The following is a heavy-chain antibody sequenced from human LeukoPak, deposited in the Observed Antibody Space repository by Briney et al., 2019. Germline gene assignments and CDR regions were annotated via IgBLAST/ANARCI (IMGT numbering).Heavy chain of an antibody. CDR1: GFTFSSYA. J-gene: IGHJ6*02. D-gene: IGHD3-10*01. CDR2: ISGSGGST. V-gene: IGHV3-23*01. CDR3: ARDVDGSGSYSSRVSGYYYYGMDV. Sequence: GGSLRLSCAASGFTFSSYAMSWVRQAPGKGLEWVSAISGSGGSTYYADSVKGRFTISRDNSKNTLYLQMNSLRAEDTAVYYCARDVDGSGSYSSRVSGYYYYGMDVWGQGTTVTVSS.